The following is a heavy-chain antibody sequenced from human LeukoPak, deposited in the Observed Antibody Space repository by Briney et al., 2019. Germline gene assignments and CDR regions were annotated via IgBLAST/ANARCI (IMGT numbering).Heavy chain of an antibody. CDR3: ARGHPHYGDYLTDFDY. CDR2: INPNSGGT. J-gene: IGHJ4*02. Sequence: EASVKVSCKASGYTFTGYYMHWVRQAPGQGLEWMGWINPNSGGTNYAQKFQGRVTMTRDMSTSTVYMELSSLRSEDTAVYYCARGHPHYGDYLTDFDYWGQGTLVTVSS. D-gene: IGHD4-17*01. V-gene: IGHV1-2*02. CDR1: GYTFTGYY.